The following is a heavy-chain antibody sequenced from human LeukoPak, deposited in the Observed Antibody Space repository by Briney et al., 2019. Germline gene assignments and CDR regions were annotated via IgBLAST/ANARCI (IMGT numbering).Heavy chain of an antibody. D-gene: IGHD6-13*01. CDR1: GFTFSSYW. Sequence: SGGPLRLSCAASGFTFSSYWMSWVRRAPGKGLEWVANIKQDGSEKYYVDSVKGRFTISRDNAKNSLYLQMNSLRAEDTAVYYCATEYSSSWSDYWGQGTLVTVSS. CDR2: IKQDGSEK. CDR3: ATEYSSSWSDY. J-gene: IGHJ4*02. V-gene: IGHV3-7*04.